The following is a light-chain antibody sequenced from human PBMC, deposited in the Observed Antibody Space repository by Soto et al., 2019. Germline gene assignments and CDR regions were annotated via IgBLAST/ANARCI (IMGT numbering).Light chain of an antibody. J-gene: IGKJ4*01. CDR1: QGITNW. CDR2: AAS. CDR3: QQANSFPLT. Sequence: DIQMTQPPSSVSASVGDRVTITCRASQGITNWLAWYQQKPGEAPKLLIYAASGLPSGVPSRFSGSGSGTDFTLTTSSLQPEDFAIYYCQQANSFPLTFGGGTKVDIK. V-gene: IGKV1-12*01.